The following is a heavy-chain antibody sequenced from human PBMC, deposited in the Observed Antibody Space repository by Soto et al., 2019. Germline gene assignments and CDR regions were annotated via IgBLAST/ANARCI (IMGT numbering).Heavy chain of an antibody. Sequence: PVGSLRLSCAASGFTFSDYYMSWIRQAPGKGLKWVSYISSSGTNIYYADSLKGRFTISRDNAKNSLYLQMHSLRAEDTAVYYCARGGYSYGYFDYWGQGTLVTVSS. V-gene: IGHV3-11*01. CDR3: ARGGYSYGYFDY. D-gene: IGHD5-18*01. CDR1: GFTFSDYY. CDR2: ISSSGTNI. J-gene: IGHJ4*02.